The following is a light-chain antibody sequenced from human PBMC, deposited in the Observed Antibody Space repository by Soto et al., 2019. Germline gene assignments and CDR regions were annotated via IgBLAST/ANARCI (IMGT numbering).Light chain of an antibody. CDR2: EVY. V-gene: IGLV2-8*01. Sequence: QSALTQPPSASGSPGQSVTISCTGTRDDVGGYNYVSWFQQLPGKAPKLMIYEVYKRPTGVPARFSGSKSGNTASLTVSGLQAGDEAIYYCSSYVTSNVVVFGGGTKLTV. CDR3: SSYVTSNVVV. CDR1: RDDVGGYNY. J-gene: IGLJ2*01.